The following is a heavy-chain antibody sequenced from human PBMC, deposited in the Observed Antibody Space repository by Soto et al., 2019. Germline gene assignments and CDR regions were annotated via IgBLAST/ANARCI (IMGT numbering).Heavy chain of an antibody. V-gene: IGHV4-31*03. D-gene: IGHD1-1*01. CDR1: GGSISSGGYY. J-gene: IGHJ4*02. Sequence: SGPTLVNPPSETLSLTCTVSGGSISSGGYYWSWIRQHPGKGLEWIGYIYYSGSTYYNPSLKSRVTISVDTSKNQFSLKLSSVPAGDRAVFYWARESGSTGGGPLLDYGGQGTLVPVSP. CDR2: IYYSGST. CDR3: ARESGSTGGGPLLDY.